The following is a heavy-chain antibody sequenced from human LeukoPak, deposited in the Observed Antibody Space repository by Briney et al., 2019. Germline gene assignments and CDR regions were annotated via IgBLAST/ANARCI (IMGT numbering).Heavy chain of an antibody. Sequence: GGSLRLSCAASGFTFSTYGMNWVRQAPGKGLEWIGRIRNKANSYTSEYAASVKGKFTISRDDSKNSLYLQVNSLKTEDTAVYYCTRRAAAGALDYWGQGTLVTVSS. V-gene: IGHV3-72*01. CDR2: IRNKANSYTS. CDR3: TRRAAAGALDY. CDR1: GFTFSTYG. D-gene: IGHD6-13*01. J-gene: IGHJ4*02.